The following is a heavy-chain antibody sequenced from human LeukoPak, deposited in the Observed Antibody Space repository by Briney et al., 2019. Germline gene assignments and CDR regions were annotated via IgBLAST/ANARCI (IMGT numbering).Heavy chain of an antibody. CDR2: ISGSGGST. CDR3: AEICLAVVPSHFDY. J-gene: IGHJ4*02. CDR1: GFTFSSYA. V-gene: IGHV3-23*01. D-gene: IGHD6-19*01. Sequence: HPGGSLRLSCAASGFTFSSYAMSWVRQAPGKGLEWVSAISGSGGSTYYADSVRGRFTISRDNSKNTLYLQMNSLRAEDTAVYYCAEICLAVVPSHFDYWGQGTLVTVSS.